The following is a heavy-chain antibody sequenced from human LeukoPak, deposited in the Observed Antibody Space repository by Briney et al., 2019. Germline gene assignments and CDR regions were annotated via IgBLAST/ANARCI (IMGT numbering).Heavy chain of an antibody. Sequence: PSETLSLTCTVSGGSISSYYWSWLRQPPGKGLEWIGYIYYSGTTNYNPSLKSRVTISVETSKNQFSLKLSSVTAADTAVYYCARGVYIAAAQYGYWGQGTLVTVSS. CDR1: GGSISSYY. J-gene: IGHJ4*02. CDR2: IYYSGTT. V-gene: IGHV4-59*01. D-gene: IGHD6-13*01. CDR3: ARGVYIAAAQYGY.